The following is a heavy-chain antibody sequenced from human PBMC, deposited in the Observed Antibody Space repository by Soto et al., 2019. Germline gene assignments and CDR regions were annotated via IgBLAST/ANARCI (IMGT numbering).Heavy chain of an antibody. J-gene: IGHJ6*02. CDR3: ARDRYSYYDFWSGSLPYYYYGMDV. CDR2: ITGSSSTI. D-gene: IGHD3-3*01. CDR1: GFTFISYS. Sequence: QPGGSLRLSCAASGFTFISYSMNWVRQAPGRGPEWVSYITGSSSTIYYLDSVKGRFTISRDNAKNSLYLQMNSLRAEDTAVYYCARDRYSYYDFWSGSLPYYYYGMDVWGQGTTVTVSS. V-gene: IGHV3-48*04.